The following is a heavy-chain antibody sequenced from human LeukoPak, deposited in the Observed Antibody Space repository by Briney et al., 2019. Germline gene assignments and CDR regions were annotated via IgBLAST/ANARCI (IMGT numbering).Heavy chain of an antibody. CDR2: VRTTAEGETT. D-gene: IGHD4-11*01. J-gene: IGHJ4*02. CDR1: GFNFNDAW. Sequence: GGSLRLSCEGSGFNFNDAWMSWIRQAPGKGLVWVGRVRTTAEGETTDYAAPVRGRFIISRDDSKNMVFLQMNRLETEDTAIYYCTAGLGKTDDDSWGQGTLVTVSS. V-gene: IGHV3-15*01. CDR3: TAGLGKTDDDS.